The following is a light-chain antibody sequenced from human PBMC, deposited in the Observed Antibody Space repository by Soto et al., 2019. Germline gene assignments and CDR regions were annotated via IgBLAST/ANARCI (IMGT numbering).Light chain of an antibody. CDR1: SSNVGIHS. CDR3: AAWDDSLNGPV. Sequence: QSVLTQPPSASGTPGQRVAIACSGSSSNVGIHSVSWYQQFPGAAPKVLIYSTNQRPSGVPGRFSGSKSGTSASLAISGLQPEDEADYYCAAWDDSLNGPVFGGGTKLTVL. V-gene: IGLV1-44*01. CDR2: STN. J-gene: IGLJ2*01.